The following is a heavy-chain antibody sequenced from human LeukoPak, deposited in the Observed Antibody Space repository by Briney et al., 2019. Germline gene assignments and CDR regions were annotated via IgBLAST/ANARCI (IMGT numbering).Heavy chain of an antibody. V-gene: IGHV3-33*01. CDR1: GVTFRNYG. D-gene: IGHD3-10*01. CDR3: ARGDDGSGSFYNGLDTFDI. Sequence: GRSLRLSCAASGVTFRNYGMHWVRQAPVKGLEWVAVIWNDGSNKYYGDSVKGRFTISRDNSKNTLSLQMNSLRAEDTAVCYCARGDDGSGSFYNGLDTFDIWGLGTMVTVSS. J-gene: IGHJ3*02. CDR2: IWNDGSNK.